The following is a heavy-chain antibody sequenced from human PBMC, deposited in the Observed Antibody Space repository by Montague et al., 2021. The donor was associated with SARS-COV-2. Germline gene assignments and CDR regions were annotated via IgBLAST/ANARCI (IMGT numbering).Heavy chain of an antibody. D-gene: IGHD3-3*01. CDR2: IYYSGAT. Sequence: SETLSLTCSVGGSFAGSSYNWLRQTPCKGLEWIGEIYYSGATDYXPSLKGRVTISADTSKNEFSLELRSVSAADTAIYYCARGTKPYYDLWLWGQGTLVTVSS. CDR1: GGSFAGSS. J-gene: IGHJ4*02. CDR3: ARGTKPYYDLWL. V-gene: IGHV4-34*01.